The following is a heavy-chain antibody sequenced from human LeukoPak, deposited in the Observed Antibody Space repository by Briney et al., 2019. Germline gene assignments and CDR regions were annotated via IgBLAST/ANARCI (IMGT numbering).Heavy chain of an antibody. CDR2: INHSGST. Sequence: SETLSLTCAVYGGSFSGYYWSWIRQPPGKGLEWIGEINHSGSTNYNPSLKSRVTISVDTSKNQFSLKLSSATAADTAVYYCARHNRPGEAAPYYDSSGYYSTLDYWGQGTLVTVSS. CDR3: ARHNRPGEAAPYYDSSGYYSTLDY. V-gene: IGHV4-34*01. CDR1: GGSFSGYY. J-gene: IGHJ4*02. D-gene: IGHD3-22*01.